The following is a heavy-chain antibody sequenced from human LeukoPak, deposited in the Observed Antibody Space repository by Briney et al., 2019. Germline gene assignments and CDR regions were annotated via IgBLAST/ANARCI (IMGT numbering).Heavy chain of an antibody. V-gene: IGHV3-30-3*01. CDR2: ISYDGSNK. CDR1: GFTFSSYA. CDR3: ARAYGGIRGGPDY. D-gene: IGHD4-23*01. Sequence: GGSLRLSCAASGFTFSSYAMHWVRQAPGKGLEWVAVISYDGSNKYYADSVKGRFTISRDNSKNTLYLQMNSLRAEDTAVYYCARAYGGIRGGPDYWGQGTLVTVSS. J-gene: IGHJ4*02.